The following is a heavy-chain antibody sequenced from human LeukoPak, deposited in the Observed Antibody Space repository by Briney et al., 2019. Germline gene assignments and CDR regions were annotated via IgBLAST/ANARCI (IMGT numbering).Heavy chain of an antibody. D-gene: IGHD5-24*01. V-gene: IGHV3-74*01. CDR2: INSDGSST. J-gene: IGHJ4*02. Sequence: GGSLRLSCAASGFSFISYRMHWVRQAPGKGLVWVSRINSDGSSTSYADSVKGRFTISRDNAKNTLYLQMNSLRAEDTAVYYCAKTWLQVLDYWGQGTLVTVSS. CDR1: GFSFISYR. CDR3: AKTWLQVLDY.